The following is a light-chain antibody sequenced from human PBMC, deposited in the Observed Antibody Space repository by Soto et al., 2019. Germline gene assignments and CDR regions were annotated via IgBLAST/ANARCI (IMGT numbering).Light chain of an antibody. CDR2: EVS. CDR3: SSYAGSNINVV. CDR1: SSDVGGYNY. J-gene: IGLJ2*01. Sequence: QSALTQPPSASGSPGQSVTISCTGTSSDVGGYNYVSWYQQHPGKAPKLMIYEVSKRPSGVPDRFSGSKSGNTASLTVSGLQADDEADYYCSSYAGSNINVVFGGGTKLTVL. V-gene: IGLV2-8*01.